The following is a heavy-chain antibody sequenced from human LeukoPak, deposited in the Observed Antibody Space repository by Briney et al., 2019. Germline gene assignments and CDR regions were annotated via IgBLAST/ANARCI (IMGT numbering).Heavy chain of an antibody. CDR3: GRRATSGNYQMLHFDS. Sequence: SETLSLTCTVSGTSITITYWSWIRQPPGRGLEAGVYVYDTWDTNYNPSLKRRVTMSLDTSKNQFSLSLTSVTAADTPIYYCGRRATSGNYQMLHFDSGAKESWSPSHQ. CDR1: GTSITITY. D-gene: IGHD1-7*01. V-gene: IGHV4-59*08. J-gene: IGHJ4*01. CDR2: VYDTWDT.